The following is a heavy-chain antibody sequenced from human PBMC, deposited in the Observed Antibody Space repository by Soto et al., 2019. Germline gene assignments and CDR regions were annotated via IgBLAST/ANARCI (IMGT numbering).Heavy chain of an antibody. CDR3: ARSRIQLWRAWFDP. Sequence: AAVKVSCKASGYTFTSYGISWVRQAPGQGLEWMGWISAYNGNTNYAQKLQGRVTMTTDTSTSTAYMELRSLRSDDTAVYYCARSRIQLWRAWFDPWGQGTMVTVSS. CDR1: GYTFTSYG. CDR2: ISAYNGNT. V-gene: IGHV1-18*01. D-gene: IGHD5-18*01. J-gene: IGHJ5*02.